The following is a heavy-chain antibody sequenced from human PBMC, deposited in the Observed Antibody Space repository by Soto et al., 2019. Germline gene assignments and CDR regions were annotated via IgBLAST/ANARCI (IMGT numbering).Heavy chain of an antibody. CDR1: GGSISSYY. V-gene: IGHV4-59*01. J-gene: IGHJ3*02. Sequence: SETLSLTCTVSGGSISSYYWSWIRQPPGKGLEWIGYIYYSGSTNYNPSLKSRVTISVDTSKNQFSLKLSSVTAADTAVYYCARDPRLGIDAFDIWGQGTMVTVSS. CDR3: ARDPRLGIDAFDI. CDR2: IYYSGST. D-gene: IGHD3-16*01.